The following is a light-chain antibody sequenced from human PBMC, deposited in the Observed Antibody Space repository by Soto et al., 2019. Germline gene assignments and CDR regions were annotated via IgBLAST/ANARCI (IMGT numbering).Light chain of an antibody. CDR1: QSVRSSY. J-gene: IGKJ1*01. V-gene: IGKV3-20*01. Sequence: EIVLTQSPGTLSLSPGERATLSCRASQSVRSSYLAWYQQKLGQAPRLLIYGVSNRATAIPDRFSGSGSGAHFALTISTLKYKDFVVYYCQQYSTLPRTFGQGTKVQVK. CDR2: GVS. CDR3: QQYSTLPRT.